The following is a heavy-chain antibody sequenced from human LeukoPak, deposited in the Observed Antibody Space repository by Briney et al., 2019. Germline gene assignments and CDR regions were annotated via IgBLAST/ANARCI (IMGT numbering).Heavy chain of an antibody. CDR1: GDSIASTIYY. D-gene: IGHD2-15*01. V-gene: IGHV4-39*07. J-gene: IGHJ3*02. CDR2: IYYSGST. CDR3: ARDPGWFDI. Sequence: SETLSLTCSVSGDSIASTIYYWGWIRQPPGKGLEWIGNIYYSGSTYYTPSLKSRVIISIDTSKNQFSLKVAAVTAADTAVYYCARDPGWFDIWGQGTMVTVSS.